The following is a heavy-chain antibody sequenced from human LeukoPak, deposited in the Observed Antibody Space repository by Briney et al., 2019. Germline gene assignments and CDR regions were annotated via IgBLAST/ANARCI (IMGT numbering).Heavy chain of an antibody. D-gene: IGHD6-13*01. CDR2: IKQDGSEK. CDR3: ARDNSSSWSYYYYYYMDV. CDR1: GFTFSSYR. Sequence: GGSLRLSCAASGFTFSSYRMTWVRQAPGKGLEWVANIKQDGSEKYYVDSVKGRFTISRDNAKNSLYLQMNSLRAEDTAVYYCARDNSSSWSYYYYYYMDVWGKGTTVTISS. J-gene: IGHJ6*03. V-gene: IGHV3-7*01.